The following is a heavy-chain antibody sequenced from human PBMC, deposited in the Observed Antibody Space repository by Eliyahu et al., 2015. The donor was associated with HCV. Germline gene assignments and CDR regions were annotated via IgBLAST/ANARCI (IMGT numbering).Heavy chain of an antibody. CDR2: ISHSGVST. D-gene: IGHD2-8*01. CDR1: GFTFMXXX. J-gene: IGHJ6*02. CDR3: AKQGYCTTSSCATGYQSAMDV. Sequence: EVQLLESGGDLVQPGGSLRLXCAASGFTFMXXXMSWVRQAPGKGXEWVSHISHSGVSTXSADSVMGRFTISRDNSKNTLYLQMNSLRAEDTAVYYCAKQGYCTTSSCATGYQSAMDVWGQGTAVTVSS. V-gene: IGHV3-23*01.